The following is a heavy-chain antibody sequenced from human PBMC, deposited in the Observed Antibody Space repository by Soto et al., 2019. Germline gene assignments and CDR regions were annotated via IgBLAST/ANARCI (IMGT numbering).Heavy chain of an antibody. Sequence: ESLKISCKGSGYSFTSYWIGWVRQMPGKGLEWMGIIYPGDSDTRYSPSFQGQVTVSADKSISTAYLQWSSLKASDTAMYYCARPRSSSRNYYGMDVWGQGTTVTVSS. J-gene: IGHJ6*02. CDR2: IYPGDSDT. V-gene: IGHV5-51*01. D-gene: IGHD6-13*01. CDR1: GYSFTSYW. CDR3: ARPRSSSRNYYGMDV.